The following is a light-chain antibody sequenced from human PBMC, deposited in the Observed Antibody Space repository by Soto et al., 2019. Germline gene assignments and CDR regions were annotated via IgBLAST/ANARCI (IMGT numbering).Light chain of an antibody. CDR2: DAS. J-gene: IGKJ5*01. CDR3: QHRMNWPLT. V-gene: IGKV3-11*01. Sequence: EILLTQSPGTLSLSPGEISTLSCRSSQRVSDSFIAWYQVKPGQAPRLLIYDASNRATGVPARFTGSGSETDFTLTISSLEPEDFAVYYCQHRMNWPLTFGQGTRLEIK. CDR1: QRVSDSF.